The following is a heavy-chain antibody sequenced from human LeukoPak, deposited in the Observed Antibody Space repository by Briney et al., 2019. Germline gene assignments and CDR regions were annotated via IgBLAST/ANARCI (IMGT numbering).Heavy chain of an antibody. V-gene: IGHV4-39*01. Sequence: SETLSLTCTVSGGSISSSSYYWGWIRQPPGKGLEWIGSIYYSGSTYYNPSLKSRVTISVDTSKNQFSLKLSSVTAADTAVYYCARRVWYSSSWYDYWGQGTLATVSS. J-gene: IGHJ4*02. D-gene: IGHD6-13*01. CDR1: GGSISSSSYY. CDR2: IYYSGST. CDR3: ARRVWYSSSWYDY.